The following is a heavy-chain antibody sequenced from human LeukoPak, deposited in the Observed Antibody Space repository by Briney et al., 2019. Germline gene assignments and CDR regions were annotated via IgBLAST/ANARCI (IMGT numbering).Heavy chain of an antibody. CDR1: GYTFTSYD. D-gene: IGHD3-10*01. CDR3: ARGLHTYYYGSGSYYNAYLFDY. CDR2: MNPNSGNT. V-gene: IGHV1-8*01. Sequence: ASVKVSCKASGYTFTSYDINWVRQATGQGLEWMGWMNPNSGNTGYAQKFQGRVTMTRNTSISTAYMELSSLRSEDTAVYYCARGLHTYYYGSGSYYNAYLFDYWGQGTLVTVSS. J-gene: IGHJ4*02.